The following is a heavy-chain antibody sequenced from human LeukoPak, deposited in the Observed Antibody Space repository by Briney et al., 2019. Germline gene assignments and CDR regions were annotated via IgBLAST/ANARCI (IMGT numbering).Heavy chain of an antibody. CDR3: ARESSESGRYFDL. V-gene: IGHV4-30-4*01. D-gene: IGHD3-10*01. Sequence: SQTLSLTCTVSGGSISSGDYYWSWIRQPPGKGLEWIGYIYYSGSTYYNPSLKSRVTISVGTSKNQFSLELSSVTAADTAVYYCARESSESGRYFDLWGRGTLVTVSS. CDR1: GGSISSGDYY. J-gene: IGHJ2*01. CDR2: IYYSGST.